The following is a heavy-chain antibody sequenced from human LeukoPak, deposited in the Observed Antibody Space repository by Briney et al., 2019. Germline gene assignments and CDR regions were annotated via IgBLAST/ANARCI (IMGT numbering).Heavy chain of an antibody. V-gene: IGHV3-74*01. J-gene: IGHJ4*02. Sequence: GGSLRLSCAASGFTFSSYWMHWVRQAPGKGLVWVSRINGDGRSTTYADSAKGRFTISRDNAKNTLYLQMNSLGVEDTAVYYCARGFDYYDSAASGYWGQGALVTVSS. CDR1: GFTFSSYW. CDR3: ARGFDYYDSAASGY. CDR2: INGDGRST. D-gene: IGHD3-22*01.